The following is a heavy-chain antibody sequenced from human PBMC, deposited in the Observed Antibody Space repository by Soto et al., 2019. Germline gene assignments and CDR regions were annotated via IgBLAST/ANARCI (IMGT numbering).Heavy chain of an antibody. CDR2: ISSSSSTI. Sequence: PGGSLRLSCAASGFTFSSYSMNWVRQAPGKGLEWVSYISSSSSTIYYADSVKGRFTISRDDSKSTLYLHMSSLSADDAAVYYCVKTRGGSNFDFFFWGQGSLVTVSS. J-gene: IGHJ4*02. D-gene: IGHD2-15*01. CDR1: GFTFSSYS. CDR3: VKTRGGSNFDFFF. V-gene: IGHV3-48*01.